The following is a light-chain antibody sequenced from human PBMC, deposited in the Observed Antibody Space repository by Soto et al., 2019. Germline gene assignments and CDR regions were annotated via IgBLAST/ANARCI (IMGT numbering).Light chain of an antibody. CDR1: QSVSSN. Sequence: EIVMTQSPATLSVSPGERATLSCRASQSVSSNLAWYQQKPGQAPRLLIYGASTRATGIPARFSGSGSGTEFTLTVKRLPSDDFVLSFCQQYSKWPLTFGGGTEVEIK. CDR3: QQYSKWPLT. J-gene: IGKJ4*01. CDR2: GAS. V-gene: IGKV3-15*01.